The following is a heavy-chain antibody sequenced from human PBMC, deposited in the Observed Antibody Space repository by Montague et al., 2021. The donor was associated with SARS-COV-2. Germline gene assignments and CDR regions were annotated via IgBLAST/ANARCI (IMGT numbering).Heavy chain of an antibody. J-gene: IGHJ3*02. Sequence: TLSLTCTVSGGSISSGSYYWSWIRQPAGKGLEWIGRNNTSGSTNYNPSHKSRVTISVDTSKNQFSLKLSSVTAADTAVYYCASLPWLRGAFDIWGQGTTVTVSS. CDR3: ASLPWLRGAFDI. CDR1: GGSISSGSYY. D-gene: IGHD5-12*01. V-gene: IGHV4-61*02. CDR2: NNTSGST.